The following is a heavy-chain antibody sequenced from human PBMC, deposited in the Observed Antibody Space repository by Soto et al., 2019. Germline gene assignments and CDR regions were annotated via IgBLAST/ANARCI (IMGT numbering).Heavy chain of an antibody. CDR3: AHSDDYGGSLDY. D-gene: IGHD4-17*01. Sequence: QITLKESGPTLVKPTQTLPLTCTFSGFSPSTSGVGVGWIRQPPGKALEWLELIYWDDDKRYSPSLKSRLTITKDTSKNQVVLTMSSMDPVDTATYYCAHSDDYGGSLDYWGQGTLVTGSS. CDR1: GFSPSTSGVG. CDR2: IYWDDDK. J-gene: IGHJ4*02. V-gene: IGHV2-5*02.